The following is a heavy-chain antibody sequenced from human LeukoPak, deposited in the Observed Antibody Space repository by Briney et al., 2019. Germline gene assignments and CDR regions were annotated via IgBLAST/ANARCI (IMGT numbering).Heavy chain of an antibody. J-gene: IGHJ3*02. CDR1: GFTFNSYS. CDR3: ARLRAGNGPPDI. D-gene: IGHD2-8*01. V-gene: IGHV3-21*01. CDR2: ISSTSTYI. Sequence: GGSLRLSCAASGFTFNSYSLNWVRQAPGKGLEWVSSISSTSTYIYYADSLKGRFTISRDNAKNSLYLQMNSLRAEDTAVYYCARLRAGNGPPDIWGQGTMVTVSS.